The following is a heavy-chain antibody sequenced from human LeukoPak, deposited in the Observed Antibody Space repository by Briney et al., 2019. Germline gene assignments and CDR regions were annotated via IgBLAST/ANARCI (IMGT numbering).Heavy chain of an antibody. Sequence: GGSLRLSCAASGFTFDDYTMHWVRQPPGRGLEWVSLISWDGGTTLYTDSVKGRFTISRDSSKKSLSLQMNSLRTEDTAFYYCAKDLSDDIAVSAADHWGQGTLVTVSS. D-gene: IGHD6-19*01. J-gene: IGHJ5*02. CDR1: GFTFDDYT. CDR2: ISWDGGTT. CDR3: AKDLSDDIAVSAADH. V-gene: IGHV3-43*01.